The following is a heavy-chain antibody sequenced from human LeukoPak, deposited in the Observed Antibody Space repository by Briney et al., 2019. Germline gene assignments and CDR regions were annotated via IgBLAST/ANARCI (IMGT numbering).Heavy chain of an antibody. V-gene: IGHV1-18*01. CDR1: GYTFTSDG. D-gene: IGHD2-15*01. CDR3: ARSKRYCSGGSCRPYYMDV. CDR2: ISGHNGNT. Sequence: ASVKVSCKASGYTFTSDGISWVRQAPGQGLEWMGWISGHNGNTNYAQKLQGRVTMTTDTSTSTAYMELRSLRSDDTAVYYCARSKRYCSGGSCRPYYMDVWGKGTTVTISS. J-gene: IGHJ6*03.